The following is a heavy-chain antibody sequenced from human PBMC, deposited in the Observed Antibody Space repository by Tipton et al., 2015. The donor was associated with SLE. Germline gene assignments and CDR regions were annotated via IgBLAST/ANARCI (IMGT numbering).Heavy chain of an antibody. V-gene: IGHV4-59*12. CDR2: IYYSGST. D-gene: IGHD6-13*01. CDR1: GGSITSYY. CDR3: ARDGGAAAESYNYYMDV. Sequence: TLSLTCTVSGGSITSYYWSWIRQPPGKGLEWIGYIYYSGSTNYNPSLKSRLTISVDTAKSQFSLELSSVTAADTAVYYCARDGGAAAESYNYYMDVWGQGTLVTVSS. J-gene: IGHJ6*03.